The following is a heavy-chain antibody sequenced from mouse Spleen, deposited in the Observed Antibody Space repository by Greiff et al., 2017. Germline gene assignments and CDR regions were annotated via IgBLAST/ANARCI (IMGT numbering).Heavy chain of an antibody. Sequence: EVQVVESGGGLVKLGGSLKLSCAASGFTFSSYAMSWVRQTPEKRLEWVATISSGGGNTYYPDSVKGRFTISRDNAKNNLYLQMSSLKAEDTAMYYCARWLLRYAMDYWGQGTAGTVSS. V-gene: IGHV5-9-3*01. CDR1: GFTFSSYA. CDR2: ISSGGGNT. D-gene: IGHD2-3*01. CDR3: ARWLLRYAMDY. J-gene: IGHJ4*01.